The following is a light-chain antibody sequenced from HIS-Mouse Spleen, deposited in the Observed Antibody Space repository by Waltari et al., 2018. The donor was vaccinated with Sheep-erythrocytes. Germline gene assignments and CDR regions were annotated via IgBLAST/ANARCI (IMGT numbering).Light chain of an antibody. CDR3: QQYYSFPLT. V-gene: IGKV1D-8*02. Sequence: AIWMTQSPSLLSASTGDRVTISCRMSQGIISYLAWYQQKPGKAPELLIYAASTLQGGVPSRFSGSGAGTDFTLTISCLQSEDFATYYCQQYYSFPLTFGGGTKVEIK. CDR2: AAS. J-gene: IGKJ4*01. CDR1: QGIISY.